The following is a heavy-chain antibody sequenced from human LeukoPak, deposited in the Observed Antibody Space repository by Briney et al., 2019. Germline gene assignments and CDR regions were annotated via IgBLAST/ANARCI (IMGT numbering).Heavy chain of an antibody. D-gene: IGHD2-2*01. CDR1: GYSITSGYY. V-gene: IGHV4-38-2*01. CDR3: ARLYLRDHCSSTSCYGLYFDY. Sequence: SETLSLTCAVPGYSITSGYYWGWIRQPPGKGLEWIGSIYHSGSTYYNPSLKTRVTISVDTSKNQFSLKLSSVTAADTAVYYCARLYLRDHCSSTSCYGLYFDYWGQGTLVTVSS. CDR2: IYHSGST. J-gene: IGHJ4*02.